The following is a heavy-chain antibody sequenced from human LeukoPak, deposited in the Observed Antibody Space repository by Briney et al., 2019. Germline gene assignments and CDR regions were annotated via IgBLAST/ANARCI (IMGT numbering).Heavy chain of an antibody. CDR2: ISWNSGSI. CDR3: AKDTGYYYDSSGSPQH. D-gene: IGHD3-22*01. CDR1: GFTFDDYA. V-gene: IGHV3-9*01. Sequence: GGSLRLSCAASGFTFDDYAMHWVRQAPGKGLEWVSGISWNSGSIGYADSVKGRFTISRDNAKNSLYLQMNSLRAEDTALYYCAKDTGYYYDSSGSPQHWGQGTLVTVSS. J-gene: IGHJ1*01.